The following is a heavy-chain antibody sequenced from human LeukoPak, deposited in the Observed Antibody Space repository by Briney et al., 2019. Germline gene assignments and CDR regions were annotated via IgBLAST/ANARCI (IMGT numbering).Heavy chain of an antibody. V-gene: IGHV5-51*01. D-gene: IGHD5-12*01. J-gene: IGHJ4*02. CDR3: ARRQYSGYDFDF. Sequence: HGESLKISCKASGYIFTNYWIGWVRQMPGKGLEWMGIIYPRDSDTRYSPSFQGQVTVPADKSIGTAYLQWNTLEASDTAMYYCARRQYSGYDFDFWGQGTLVTVS. CDR2: IYPRDSDT. CDR1: GYIFTNYW.